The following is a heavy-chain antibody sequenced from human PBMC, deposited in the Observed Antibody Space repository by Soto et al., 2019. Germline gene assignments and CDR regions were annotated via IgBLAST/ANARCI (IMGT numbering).Heavy chain of an antibody. CDR3: ARHPERIAQIGWFDP. Sequence: GGSMRLSCAASGFTFSSYSRNWVRQAPGKGLEWVSYISSSSSTIYYADSVKGRFTISRDNAKNSLYLQMNSLRAEDTAVYYCARHPERIAQIGWFDPWGQGTLVTVSS. V-gene: IGHV3-48*01. CDR2: ISSSSSTI. CDR1: GFTFSSYS. J-gene: IGHJ5*02. D-gene: IGHD6-13*01.